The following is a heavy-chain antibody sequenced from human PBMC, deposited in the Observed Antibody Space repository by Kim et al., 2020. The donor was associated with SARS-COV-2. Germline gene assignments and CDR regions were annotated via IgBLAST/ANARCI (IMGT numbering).Heavy chain of an antibody. D-gene: IGHD2-15*01. Sequence: ASVKVSCKASGYTFTDYFIHWVRQAPGQGLEWMGWMNPNNGGKNYAQKFQGRVTMTRDTSISTAYMELSSLTSDDTAVYYCARGREIVRQPTSNHPDAVFDIWGQGTMVTVSS. CDR2: MNPNNGGK. CDR3: ARGREIVRQPTSNHPDAVFDI. V-gene: IGHV1-2*02. J-gene: IGHJ3*02. CDR1: GYTFTDYF.